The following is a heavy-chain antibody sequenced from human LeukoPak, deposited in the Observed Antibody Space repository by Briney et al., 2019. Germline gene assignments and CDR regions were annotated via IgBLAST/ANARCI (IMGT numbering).Heavy chain of an antibody. V-gene: IGHV4-59*08. Sequence: SETLSLTCTVSGGSISSYYWSWIRQPPGKGLEWIGYIYYSGSTDYNPSLKSRLTISVDTSKNQFSLQLSSVTAADTAVYFCARQNSGARLNVWGQGTAGSASS. CDR2: IYYSGST. D-gene: IGHD6-25*01. CDR1: GGSISSYY. J-gene: IGHJ6*02. CDR3: ARQNSGARLNV.